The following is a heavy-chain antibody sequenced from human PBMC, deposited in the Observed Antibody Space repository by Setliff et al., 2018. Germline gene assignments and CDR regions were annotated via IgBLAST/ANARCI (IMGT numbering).Heavy chain of an antibody. D-gene: IGHD6-25*01. CDR2: IIPIIGEP. J-gene: IGHJ4*02. CDR1: GGTFNTYG. CDR3: AREALQRAGLYYFDI. V-gene: IGHV1-69*13. Sequence: PVKVSCKASGGTFNTYGLSWVRQAPGQGLEWMGGIIPIIGEPNYAQKFQGRVTITADESTSTAYMGLRSLKPEDTAVYYCAREALQRAGLYYFDIWGQGMLGTSPQ.